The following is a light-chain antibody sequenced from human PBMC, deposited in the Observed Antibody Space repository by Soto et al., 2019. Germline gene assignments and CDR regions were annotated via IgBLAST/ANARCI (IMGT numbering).Light chain of an antibody. CDR2: KAS. CDR1: QSISSW. Sequence: DIQMTQSPSTLSASVGDRVTITCRASQSISSWLAWYQQKPGKAPKPLIYKASSLESGVPSRFSGSGSGTEFTRTISSLQPDDFATYYCQQYNSYPYTFGQGTKLEIK. J-gene: IGKJ2*01. CDR3: QQYNSYPYT. V-gene: IGKV1-5*03.